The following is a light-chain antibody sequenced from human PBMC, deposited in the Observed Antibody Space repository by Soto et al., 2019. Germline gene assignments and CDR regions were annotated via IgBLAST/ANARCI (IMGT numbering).Light chain of an antibody. J-gene: IGLJ1*01. CDR1: SSNIGAGYD. CDR2: GNS. Sequence: QSVLTQPPSVSGAPGQRVTISCTGSSSNIGAGYDVHWYQQLPGTAPKLLIYGNSNRPSGVPDRFSGSKSGTSASLAITGLQAEDEADYYGQSYDRRSHVFGTGTKVTVL. V-gene: IGLV1-40*01. CDR3: QSYDRRSHV.